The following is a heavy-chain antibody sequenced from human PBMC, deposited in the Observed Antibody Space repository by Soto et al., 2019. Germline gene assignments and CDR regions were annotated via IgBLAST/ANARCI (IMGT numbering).Heavy chain of an antibody. CDR3: SKSRTKGGGYNWFVP. D-gene: IGHD2-8*01. CDR2: IYPGDSDT. CDR1: GYSFTSYW. J-gene: IGHJ5*02. V-gene: IGHV5-51*01. Sequence: GESLKISCKGSGYSFTSYWIGWVRQMPGKGLEWMGIIYPGDSDTRYSPSFQGQVTISADKSISTAYLQWSSLKASDTAMYYCSKSRTKGGGYNWFVPWGQGTLVTVSS.